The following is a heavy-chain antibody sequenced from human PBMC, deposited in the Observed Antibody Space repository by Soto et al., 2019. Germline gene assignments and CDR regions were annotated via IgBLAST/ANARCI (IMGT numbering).Heavy chain of an antibody. CDR3: ASPYSRCHSSGYYYCWFDP. D-gene: IGHD3-22*01. CDR2: IIPIFGTA. V-gene: IGHV1-69*13. CDR1: GGTFSSYA. J-gene: IGHJ5*02. Sequence: SVKVSCRASGGTFSSYAISWVRQAPGQGLEWMGGIIPIFGTANYAQKFQGRVTITADESTSTAYMELSSLRSEDTAVYYCASPYSRCHSSGYYYCWFDPWGQGTLVTVSS.